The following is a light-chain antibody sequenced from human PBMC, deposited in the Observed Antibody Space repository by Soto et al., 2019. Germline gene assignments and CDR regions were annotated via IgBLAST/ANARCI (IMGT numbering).Light chain of an antibody. CDR2: GAS. CDR3: QQYNNWPRT. J-gene: IGKJ1*01. V-gene: IGKV3-15*01. Sequence: EIVLTQSPGTLSLSPGERATLSCRASQSLSNNIYLAWYQQKPGQAPRLLIYGASTRATGIPARFSGSGSGTEFTLTISSLQSEDFAVYYCQQYNNWPRTFGQGTKVDIK. CDR1: QSLSNN.